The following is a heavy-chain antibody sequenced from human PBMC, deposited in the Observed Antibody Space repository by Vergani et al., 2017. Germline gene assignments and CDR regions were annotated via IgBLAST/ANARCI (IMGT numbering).Heavy chain of an antibody. CDR2: ISFDGTNE. J-gene: IGHJ4*02. Sequence: VQLLESGGGVIQPGGSVSLSCVVSGFAFNRHAMYWVRQAPGKGVNWVVVISFDGTNEYYPDLVKGRFTISRDIAKTTLYLQVRSLRLEDTGVYHCVGDRGLCAGGRCYTEAWDYWGQGTPVTVSS. CDR3: VGDRGLCAGGRCYTEAWDY. CDR1: GFAFNRHA. D-gene: IGHD2-2*02. V-gene: IGHV3-30-3*01.